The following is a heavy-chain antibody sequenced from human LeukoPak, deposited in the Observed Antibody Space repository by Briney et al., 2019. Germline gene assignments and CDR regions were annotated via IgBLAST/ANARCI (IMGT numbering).Heavy chain of an antibody. CDR1: GFTFSSYW. CDR2: INSDGSST. V-gene: IGHV3-74*01. CDR3: ARSFRSSGSENFDY. D-gene: IGHD3-10*01. Sequence: GGSLRLSCAASGFTFSSYWMHWVRPAPGKGLVWVSRINSDGSSTSYADSVKGRFTISRDNAKNTLYLQMNSLRAEDTAVYYCARSFRSSGSENFDYWGQGTLVTVSS. J-gene: IGHJ4*02.